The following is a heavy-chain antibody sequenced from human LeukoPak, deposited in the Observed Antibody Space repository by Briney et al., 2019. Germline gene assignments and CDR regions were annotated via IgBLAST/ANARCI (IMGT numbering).Heavy chain of an antibody. CDR2: IHSSGST. CDR3: ARDLRTGWTTALSN. V-gene: IGHV4-61*01. Sequence: TSETLSLTCSVSGGSVSSGSYYWCWIRQPPGKGLEWIGYIHSSGSTNYNPSLKSRVTISVDTSKNQFSLKLSSVTAADTAVYYCARDLRTGWTTALSNWGQGTLVTVSS. CDR1: GGSVSSGSYY. J-gene: IGHJ4*02. D-gene: IGHD4-17*01.